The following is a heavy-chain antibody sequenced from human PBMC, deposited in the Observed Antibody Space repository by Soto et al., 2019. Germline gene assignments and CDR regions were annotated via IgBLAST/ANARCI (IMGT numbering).Heavy chain of an antibody. CDR2: IYYGGST. V-gene: IGHV4-31*03. J-gene: IGHJ4*02. CDR1: GGSISSGGYY. D-gene: IGHD2-8*01. CDR3: ARGYCTNGVCPVFDY. Sequence: QVQLQESGPGLVKPSQTLSLTCTVSGGSISSGGYYWSWIRQHPGKGLEWIGYIYYGGSTYYNPSLKSRVTISVDTSKNQFSLKLSSVTAADTAVYYCARGYCTNGVCPVFDYWGQGTLVTVSS.